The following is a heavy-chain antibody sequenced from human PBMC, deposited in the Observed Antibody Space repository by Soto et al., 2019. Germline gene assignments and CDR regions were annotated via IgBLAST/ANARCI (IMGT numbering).Heavy chain of an antibody. CDR2: INNRGST. J-gene: IGHJ5*02. CDR3: ARHGFGIYNWFDP. Sequence: SETLSLTCTVSGGYFSTSGYYWGWIRQPPGKGLEWIGSINNRGSTYYNPSLKSRVTISVDTSKNQFSLKLGSVIAADTAMYYCARHGFGIYNWFDPWGQGTLVTVSS. CDR1: GGYFSTSGYY. D-gene: IGHD3-16*01. V-gene: IGHV4-39*01.